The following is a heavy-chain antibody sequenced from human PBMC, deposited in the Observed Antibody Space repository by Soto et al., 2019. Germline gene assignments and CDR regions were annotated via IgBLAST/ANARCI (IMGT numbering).Heavy chain of an antibody. V-gene: IGHV4-4*02. CDR3: AGEGRLHWFDS. CDR1: GDSIKTETW. Sequence: QVHLQESGPGLVKPSETLSLTCAVSGDSIKTETWWSWLRQLPGTGLEWIGEIKHTGDANANPALRRRVSTSVVRTKNQFFLNLRSVSAADAAVDFCAGEGRLHWFDSWGQGTLVTVSS. J-gene: IGHJ5*01. CDR2: IKHTGDA.